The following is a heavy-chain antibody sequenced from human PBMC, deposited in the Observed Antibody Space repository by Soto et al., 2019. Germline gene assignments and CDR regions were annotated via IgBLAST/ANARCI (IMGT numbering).Heavy chain of an antibody. J-gene: IGHJ6*02. CDR2: ISVYNGNT. CDR1: GYTFTSYG. D-gene: IGHD2-2*01. V-gene: IGHV1-18*01. Sequence: QVQLVQSGAEVKKPGASVKVSCKASGYTFTSYGISWVRQAPGQGLEWMGWISVYNGNTNYAQKLQGRVTMTTDTSTSTAYMELRSLRSDDTAVYYCARVTGSCSSTSCSYYYYYGMDVWGQGTTVTVSS. CDR3: ARVTGSCSSTSCSYYYYYGMDV.